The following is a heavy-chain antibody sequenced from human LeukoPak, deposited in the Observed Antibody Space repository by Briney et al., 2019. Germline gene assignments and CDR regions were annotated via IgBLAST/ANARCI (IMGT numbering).Heavy chain of an antibody. CDR3: ARDAILRSSGWYEENYNWFDP. J-gene: IGHJ5*02. Sequence: SETLSLTCTVSGYSISSGYYWGWIRQPPGKGLEWIGSIYHSGSTYYNPSLKSRVTISVDTSKNQFSLKLSSVTAADTAVYYCARDAILRSSGWYEENYNWFDPWGQGTLVTVSS. V-gene: IGHV4-38-2*02. CDR2: IYHSGST. D-gene: IGHD6-19*01. CDR1: GYSISSGYY.